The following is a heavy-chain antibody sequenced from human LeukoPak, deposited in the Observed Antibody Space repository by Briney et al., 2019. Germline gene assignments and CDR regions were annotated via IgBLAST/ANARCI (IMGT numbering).Heavy chain of an antibody. Sequence: PGGSLRLSCAASGLTFSSYSMNWVRQAPGKGLEWVSSISSSSSYIYYADSVKGRFTISRDNAKNSLYLQMNSLRAEDTAVYYCAPLIAAAAPFDYWGQGTLVTVSS. CDR1: GLTFSSYS. V-gene: IGHV3-21*01. J-gene: IGHJ4*02. CDR3: APLIAAAAPFDY. CDR2: ISSSSSYI. D-gene: IGHD6-13*01.